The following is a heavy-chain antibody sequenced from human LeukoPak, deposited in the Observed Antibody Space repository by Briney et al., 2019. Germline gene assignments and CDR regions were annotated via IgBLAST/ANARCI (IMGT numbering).Heavy chain of an antibody. CDR3: ASLTTVTQGYFDS. J-gene: IGHJ4*02. Sequence: PSETLSLPCTVSGGSITSYYWSWIRQPPGKGLEWIGYIYYSGSTNYNPSLKSRLTISVDASKNQFSLKLSSVTATDTAVYYCASLTTVTQGYFDSWGQGTLVTVSS. D-gene: IGHD4-17*01. CDR1: GGSITSYY. CDR2: IYYSGST. V-gene: IGHV4-59*08.